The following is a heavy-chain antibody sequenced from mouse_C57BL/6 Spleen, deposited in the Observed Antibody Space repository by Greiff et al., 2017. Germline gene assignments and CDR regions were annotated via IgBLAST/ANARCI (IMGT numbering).Heavy chain of an antibody. J-gene: IGHJ4*01. V-gene: IGHV1-64*01. D-gene: IGHD2-10*02. CDR2: IHPNSGST. Sequence: QVQLQQPGAELVKPGASVKLSCKASGYTFTSYWMHWVKQRPGQGLEWIGMIHPNSGSTNYNEKFKSKATLTVDKSSSTAYMQLSSLTSEDSAVYYSARNALYGNYPRDGWGQGASVTVSS. CDR1: GYTFTSYW. CDR3: ARNALYGNYPRDG.